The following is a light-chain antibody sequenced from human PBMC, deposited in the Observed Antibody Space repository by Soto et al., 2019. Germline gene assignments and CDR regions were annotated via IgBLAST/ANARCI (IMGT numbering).Light chain of an antibody. V-gene: IGLV1-44*01. Sequence: QSVLTQPPSASGTPGQTVAISCSGTNSNIGSYTVNWYQQFPGTAPRLLIYGNIQRPSGVPDRFSGSKSDTSASLAISGLLSEDESDYYGAAWDDSLNAGVFGGGTKLTVL. CDR2: GNI. CDR1: NSNIGSYT. CDR3: AAWDDSLNAGV. J-gene: IGLJ3*02.